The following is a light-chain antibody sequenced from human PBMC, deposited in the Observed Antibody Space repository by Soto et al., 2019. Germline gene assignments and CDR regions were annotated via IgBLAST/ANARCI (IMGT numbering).Light chain of an antibody. V-gene: IGLV2-8*01. CDR2: EVS. Sequence: QSALTQPPSASGSPGQSVTISCTGTSSDVGGYNYVSWYQQHPGKAPKLMIYEVSKRPPGVPDRFSGSKSGNTASLTVSGLQAEDEADDYCSSYAGSNNLVFGTGTKVTVL. CDR1: SSDVGGYNY. J-gene: IGLJ1*01. CDR3: SSYAGSNNLV.